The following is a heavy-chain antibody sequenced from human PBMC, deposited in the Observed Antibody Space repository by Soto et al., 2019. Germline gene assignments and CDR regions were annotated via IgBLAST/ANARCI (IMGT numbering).Heavy chain of an antibody. Sequence: GGSLRLSCAASGFTFSSYSMNWVRQAPGKGLEWVSYISSSSSTIYYADSVKGRFTISRDNAKNSLYLQMNSLRDEDTAVYYCAREMSSTITIFGVVKNWFAPWGQGTLVTVSS. CDR1: GFTFSSYS. D-gene: IGHD3-3*01. J-gene: IGHJ5*02. CDR3: AREMSSTITIFGVVKNWFAP. CDR2: ISSSSSTI. V-gene: IGHV3-48*02.